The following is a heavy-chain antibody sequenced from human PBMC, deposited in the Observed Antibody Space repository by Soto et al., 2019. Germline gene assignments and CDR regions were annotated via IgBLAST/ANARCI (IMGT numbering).Heavy chain of an antibody. Sequence: QVQLVQSGAEVKKPGASVKVSCKASGYTFTSYGISWVRQAPGQGLEWMGWISAYNGNTNYAQKLQGRVTMTTDTSTSTAYMELRSLRSDDTAVYYCARTRYDYVWGSPYYYYGMDVWGQGTTVTVSS. V-gene: IGHV1-18*01. D-gene: IGHD3-16*01. CDR2: ISAYNGNT. CDR1: GYTFTSYG. J-gene: IGHJ6*02. CDR3: ARTRYDYVWGSPYYYYGMDV.